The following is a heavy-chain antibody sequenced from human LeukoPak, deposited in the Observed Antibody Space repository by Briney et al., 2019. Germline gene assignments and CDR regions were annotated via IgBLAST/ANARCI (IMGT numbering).Heavy chain of an antibody. Sequence: SETLSLTCAVYGGSFSGYYWSWIRQPPGKGLEWIGEINHSGSTNYNPSLKSRVTISVDTSKNQFSLKLSSVTAADTAVYYCARGRYTNYVWGSYRLGYWGQGTLVTVSS. V-gene: IGHV4-34*01. CDR3: ARGRYTNYVWGSYRLGY. CDR2: INHSGST. CDR1: GGSFSGYY. D-gene: IGHD3-16*02. J-gene: IGHJ4*02.